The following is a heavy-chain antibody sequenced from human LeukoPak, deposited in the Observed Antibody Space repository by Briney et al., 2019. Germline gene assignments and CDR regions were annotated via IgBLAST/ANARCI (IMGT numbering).Heavy chain of an antibody. J-gene: IGHJ6*03. D-gene: IGHD3-10*01. CDR1: GGTFISYA. V-gene: IGHV1-69*13. CDR2: IIPIFGTA. CDR3: ASRYYYGSGSPIESYYYYYMDV. Sequence: GASVKVSCKASGGTFISYAISWVRQAPGQGLEWMGGIIPIFGTANYAQKFQGRVTITADESTSTAYMELSSLRSEDTAVYYCASRYYYGSGSPIESYYYYYMDVWGKGTTVTISS.